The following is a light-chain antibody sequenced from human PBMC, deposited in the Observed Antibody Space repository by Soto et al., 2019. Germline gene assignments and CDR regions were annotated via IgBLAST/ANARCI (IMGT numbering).Light chain of an antibody. CDR2: EVS. V-gene: IGLV2-14*01. CDR3: SSYTTSSTYV. CDR1: SSDVGSYNY. Sequence: QSALTQPASVSGSPGQSITISCTGTSSDVGSYNYVSWYQQHPGKAPKLMIYEVSNRPSGVSNRFSGSKSGNTASLTISGLQAEDESDYYCSSYTTSSTYVFGTGTKLTVL. J-gene: IGLJ1*01.